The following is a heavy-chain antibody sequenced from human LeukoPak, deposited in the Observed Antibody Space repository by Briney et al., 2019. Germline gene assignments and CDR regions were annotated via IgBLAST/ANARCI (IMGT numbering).Heavy chain of an antibody. V-gene: IGHV3-23*01. D-gene: IGHD6-13*01. Sequence: TGGSLRLSCAASGFTFSSYAMSWVRQAPGKGLEWVSAISGSGGSTYYADSVKGRFTISRDNSKNTLYLQMNSLRAEDTAVYYCANSAGIAAAGYYFDYWGQGTLVTVSS. CDR1: GFTFSSYA. CDR2: ISGSGGST. J-gene: IGHJ4*02. CDR3: ANSAGIAAAGYYFDY.